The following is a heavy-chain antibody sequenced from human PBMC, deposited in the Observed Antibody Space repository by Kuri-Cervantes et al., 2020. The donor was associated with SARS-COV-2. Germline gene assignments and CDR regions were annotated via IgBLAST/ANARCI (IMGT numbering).Heavy chain of an antibody. J-gene: IGHJ4*02. D-gene: IGHD5-18*01. CDR1: GGSFSGYY. CDR3: ARDPLDGYGHFDY. Sequence: SETLSLTCTVSGGSFSGYYWSWIRQPPGKGLEWIGEINHSGSTNYNPSLKSRLTISVDTSKNQFSLKLSSVTAADTAIYYCARDPLDGYGHFDYWGQGAVVTVSS. V-gene: IGHV4-34*01. CDR2: INHSGST.